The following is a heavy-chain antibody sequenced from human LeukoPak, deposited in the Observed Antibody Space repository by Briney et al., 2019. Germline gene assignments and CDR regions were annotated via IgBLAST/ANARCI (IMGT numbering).Heavy chain of an antibody. J-gene: IGHJ4*02. Sequence: PGGSLRLSCIASGFTFSIHGMYWVRQAPGKGLEWVALISHDGSNKYYADSVRGRFTISRDNAKNSLYLQMNSLRAEDTAVYYCARGSWYSFDYWGQGTLVTVSS. D-gene: IGHD6-13*01. CDR1: GFTFSIHG. CDR2: ISHDGSNK. CDR3: ARGSWYSFDY. V-gene: IGHV3-30*03.